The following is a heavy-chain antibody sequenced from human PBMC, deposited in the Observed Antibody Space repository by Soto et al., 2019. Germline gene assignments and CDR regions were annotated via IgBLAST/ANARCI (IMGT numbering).Heavy chain of an antibody. CDR3: ARDLASRSYLPSPSYGMDV. CDR1: ASTFTSYF. Sequence: ASLKLACKSPASTFTSYFMRCVLQSPVHVLYCMGFIIAYNGNTNYAQKLQGRVTMTTDTSTSTAYMELRSLRSDDTAVYYCARDLASRSYLPSPSYGMDVWGQGTTVTVSS. J-gene: IGHJ6*02. D-gene: IGHD1-26*01. V-gene: IGHV1-18*04. CDR2: IIAYNGNT.